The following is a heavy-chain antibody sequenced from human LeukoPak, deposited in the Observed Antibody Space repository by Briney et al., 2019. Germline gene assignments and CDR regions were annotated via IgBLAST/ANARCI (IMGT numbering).Heavy chain of an antibody. CDR2: IYTSGST. CDR1: GGSISSGRYY. V-gene: IGHV4-61*02. D-gene: IGHD5-18*01. J-gene: IGHJ5*02. Sequence: PSQTLSLTCTVSGGSISSGRYYWSWIRQPAGKGLEWIGRIYTSGSTNYNPSLKSRVTISVDTSKNQFSLKLSSVTAADTAVYYCASLMVRGDWFDPWGQGTLVTVSS. CDR3: ASLMVRGDWFDP.